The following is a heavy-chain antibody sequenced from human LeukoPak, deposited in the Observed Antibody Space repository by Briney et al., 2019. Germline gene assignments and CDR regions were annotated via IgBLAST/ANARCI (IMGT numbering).Heavy chain of an antibody. CDR1: GGSISSYY. Sequence: PSETLSLTCTVSGGSISSYYWSWIRQPPGKGLEWIGYIYYSGSTNYNPSLKSRVTISVDTSKNQFSLRLSSVTAADTAVYYCARHITMVRGAIEWFDPWGQGTLVTVSS. J-gene: IGHJ5*02. CDR2: IYYSGST. V-gene: IGHV4-59*08. CDR3: ARHITMVRGAIEWFDP. D-gene: IGHD3-10*01.